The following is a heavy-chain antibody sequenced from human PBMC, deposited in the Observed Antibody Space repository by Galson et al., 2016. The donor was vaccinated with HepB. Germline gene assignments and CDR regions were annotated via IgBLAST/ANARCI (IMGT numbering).Heavy chain of an antibody. CDR2: IIPMFGIT. CDR3: AIEVEHMGYYDMDV. Sequence: SVKVSCKASGGTFSSSSLTWVRQAPGQGLEWMGRIIPMFGITNYAQKAQGRVTITADKSTATAYMELTSLRSGDTAVYYCAIEVEHMGYYDMDVWGKGTKVIVSS. D-gene: IGHD1/OR15-1a*01. V-gene: IGHV1-69*04. CDR1: GGTFSSSS. J-gene: IGHJ6*03.